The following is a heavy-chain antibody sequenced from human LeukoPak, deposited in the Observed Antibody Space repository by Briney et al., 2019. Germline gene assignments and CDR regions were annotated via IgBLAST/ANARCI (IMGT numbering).Heavy chain of an antibody. CDR2: INPSGGIT. J-gene: IGHJ4*02. D-gene: IGHD3-10*01. CDR3: ARGRNPITMVRGVTCPLGCYFDY. CDR1: GYTFTSYY. V-gene: IGHV1-46*01. Sequence: GASVKVSCKASGYTFTSYYMHWVRQSPGQELEWMGIINPSGGITSYAQKFQGRVTMTRDTSTSTVYMELSSLRSEDTAVYYCARGRNPITMVRGVTCPLGCYFDYWGQGTLVTVSS.